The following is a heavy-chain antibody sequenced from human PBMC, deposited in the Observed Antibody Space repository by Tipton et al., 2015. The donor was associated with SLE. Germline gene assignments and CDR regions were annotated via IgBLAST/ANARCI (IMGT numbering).Heavy chain of an antibody. Sequence: SLRLSCSLSGFTFSSYWMSWVRQSPGKGLEWVANINQDGSETYSVDSVKGRFTISRDNAKNSLSLQMNSLRADDTAVYYCARDAVAVPSPYFDYWGQGTLVTVSS. J-gene: IGHJ4*02. CDR3: ARDAVAVPSPYFDY. V-gene: IGHV3-7*03. D-gene: IGHD6-19*01. CDR2: INQDGSET. CDR1: GFTFSSYW.